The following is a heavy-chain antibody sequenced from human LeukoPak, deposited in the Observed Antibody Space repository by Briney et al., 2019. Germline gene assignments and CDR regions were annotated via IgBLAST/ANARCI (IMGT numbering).Heavy chain of an antibody. CDR2: IGTAGDI. CDR3: ARDRGRYYMDV. D-gene: IGHD6-25*01. V-gene: IGHV3-13*01. Sequence: PGGSLRLSCAASGFTFSSDAMRWVRQAPGKGLEWVSGIGTAGDIYYPGSVKGRFTISRENAKNSLYLQMNSLRAGDTAVYYCARDRGRYYMDVWGKGTTVTISS. J-gene: IGHJ6*03. CDR1: GFTFSSDA.